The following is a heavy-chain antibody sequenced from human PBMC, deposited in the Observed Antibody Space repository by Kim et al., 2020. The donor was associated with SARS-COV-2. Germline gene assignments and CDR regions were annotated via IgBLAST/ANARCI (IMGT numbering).Heavy chain of an antibody. Sequence: GESLKISCKGSGYSSTNYWIAWVRQMPGKGLEWVGIINPRDADTRYSPSFQGHVTISADKSITTAFLEWSSLEASDTAIYYCARHSAAGGNYYSGMDVWGQGTTVTVSS. V-gene: IGHV5-51*01. CDR3: ARHSAAGGNYYSGMDV. D-gene: IGHD6-13*01. CDR1: GYSSTNYW. J-gene: IGHJ6*02. CDR2: INPRDADT.